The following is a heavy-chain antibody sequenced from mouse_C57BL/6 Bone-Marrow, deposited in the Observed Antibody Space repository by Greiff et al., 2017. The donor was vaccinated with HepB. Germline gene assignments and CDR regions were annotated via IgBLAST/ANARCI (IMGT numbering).Heavy chain of an antibody. CDR3: ARDRLYYFDY. CDR2: ISDGGSYT. CDR1: GFTFSSYA. J-gene: IGHJ2*01. Sequence: EVKLMESGGGLVKPGGSLKLSCAASGFTFSSYAMSWVRQTPEKRLEWVATISDGGSYTYYPDNVKGRFTISRDNAKNNLYLQMSHLNSEDTAMYYCARDRLYYFDYWGQGTTLTVSS. V-gene: IGHV5-4*01.